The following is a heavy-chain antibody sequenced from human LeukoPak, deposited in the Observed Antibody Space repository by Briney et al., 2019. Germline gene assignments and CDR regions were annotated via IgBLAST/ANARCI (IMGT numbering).Heavy chain of an antibody. V-gene: IGHV1-2*02. CDR3: AKDRAVATIGGIDY. D-gene: IGHD5-12*01. CDR2: INPNSGGT. CDR1: GYTFTGYY. Sequence: ASVKVSCKASGYTFTGYYMHWVRQAPGQGLEWMGWINPNSGGTNYAQKFQGRVTMTRDTSISTVYMELSRLRSDNTAVYYCAKDRAVATIGGIDYWGQGTLVTVSS. J-gene: IGHJ4*02.